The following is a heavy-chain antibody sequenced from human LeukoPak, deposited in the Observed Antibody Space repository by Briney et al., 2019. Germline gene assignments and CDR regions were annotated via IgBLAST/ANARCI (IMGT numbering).Heavy chain of an antibody. D-gene: IGHD2-2*01. Sequence: GGSLRLSCAASGFTFSSYSMNWVRQGPGKGLEWVSYISSSSSTIYYADSVKGRFTISRDNAKNSLYLQMNSLRAEDTAVYYCARRADIVVVPAAHRDYYYYYYMDVWGKGTTVTVSS. CDR3: ARRADIVVVPAAHRDYYYYYYMDV. V-gene: IGHV3-48*01. J-gene: IGHJ6*03. CDR2: ISSSSSTI. CDR1: GFTFSSYS.